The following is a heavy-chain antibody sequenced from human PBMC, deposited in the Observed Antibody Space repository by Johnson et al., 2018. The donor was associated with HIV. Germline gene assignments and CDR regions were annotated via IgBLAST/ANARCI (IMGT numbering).Heavy chain of an antibody. CDR2: ISYDGSNK. Sequence: VQLVESGGGLIQPGGSLRLSCAASGFTFSSYGMHWVRQAPGKGLEWVAVISYDGSNKYYADSVKGRFSISRDNSKTTLYLQMNSLRAEDTAVYYCARDLAGTERGNAFDIWGQGTMVTVSS. D-gene: IGHD1-1*01. CDR1: GFTFSSYG. V-gene: IGHV3-30*03. CDR3: ARDLAGTERGNAFDI. J-gene: IGHJ3*02.